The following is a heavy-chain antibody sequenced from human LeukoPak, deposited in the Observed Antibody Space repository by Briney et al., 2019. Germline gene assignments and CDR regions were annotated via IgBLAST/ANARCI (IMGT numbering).Heavy chain of an antibody. CDR1: GYTFTSYG. CDR2: TSAYNGNT. Sequence: ASVKVSCKASGYTFTSYGISWVRQAPGQGLEWMGWTSAYNGNTNYAQKLQGRVTMTTDTSTSTAYMELRSLRSDDTAVYYCARDQAGYCSSTSCPIDYWGQGTLVTVSS. J-gene: IGHJ4*02. V-gene: IGHV1-18*01. CDR3: ARDQAGYCSSTSCPIDY. D-gene: IGHD2-2*01.